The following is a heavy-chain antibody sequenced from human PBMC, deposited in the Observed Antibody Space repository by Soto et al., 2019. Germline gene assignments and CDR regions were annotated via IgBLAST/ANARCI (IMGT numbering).Heavy chain of an antibody. CDR3: ARGNTSSSWYGDYYYYGMDV. D-gene: IGHD6-13*01. CDR2: INHSGST. CDR1: GGSFSGYY. V-gene: IGHV4-34*01. Sequence: SETLSLTCAVYGGSFSGYYWSGGRQPPWKGLEWIGEINHSGSTNYNPSLKSRVTISVDTSKNQFSLKLSSVTAADTAVYYCARGNTSSSWYGDYYYYGMDVWGQGTTVTVSS. J-gene: IGHJ6*02.